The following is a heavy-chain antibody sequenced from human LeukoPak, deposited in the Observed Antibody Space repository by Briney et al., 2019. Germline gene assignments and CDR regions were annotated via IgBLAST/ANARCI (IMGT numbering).Heavy chain of an antibody. CDR2: ISSSSSYI. D-gene: IGHD3-22*01. CDR1: GFTFSSYS. CDR3: ARIYDSSGYVDY. Sequence: GGSLRLSCAASGFTFSSYSMNWVRQAPGKGLEWVSSISSSSSYIYYADSVKGRFTISRDNAKSSLYLQMNSLRAEDTAVYYCARIYDSSGYVDYWGQGTLVTVSS. V-gene: IGHV3-21*01. J-gene: IGHJ4*02.